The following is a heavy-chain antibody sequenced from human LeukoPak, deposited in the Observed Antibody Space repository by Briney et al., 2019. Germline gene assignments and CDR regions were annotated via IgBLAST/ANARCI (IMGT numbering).Heavy chain of an antibody. J-gene: IGHJ4*02. CDR1: GGSITSSSYY. V-gene: IGHV4-39*01. D-gene: IGHD3/OR15-3a*01. Sequence: KPSEILSLTCTVSGGSITSSSYYWGWIRQPPGKGLEWIGTIYYSGSTYYNPSLKSRVAISIDTSKNQFSLRLSSVTAADTAVYYCGRQAVKIFGQQSAPLDYWGQGTLVTVSS. CDR2: IYYSGST. CDR3: GRQAVKIFGQQSAPLDY.